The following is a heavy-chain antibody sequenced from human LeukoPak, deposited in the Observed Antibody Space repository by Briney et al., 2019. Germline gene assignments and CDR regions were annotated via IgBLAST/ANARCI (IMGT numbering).Heavy chain of an antibody. V-gene: IGHV1-2*02. D-gene: IGHD5-18*01. CDR2: INPNSGGT. Sequence: ASVKVSCKASGYTFTGYYMHWVRQAPGQGLEWMGWINPNSGGTNYAQKFQGRVTMTRDTSISTAYMELSRLRSDDTAVYYCARGTGEGYAYGRYYFDYWGQGTLVTVSS. CDR1: GYTFTGYY. J-gene: IGHJ4*02. CDR3: ARGTGEGYAYGRYYFDY.